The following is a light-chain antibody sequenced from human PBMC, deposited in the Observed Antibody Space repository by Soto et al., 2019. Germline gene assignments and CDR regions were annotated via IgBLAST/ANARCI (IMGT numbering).Light chain of an antibody. CDR1: QSVLFSPNHKNY. Sequence: DIVMTQSPDSLAVSLGERATINCKSSQSVLFSPNHKNYLAWYQQKPGQPPKLLIYWASTRESGVPDRFSGSASGTDFTLTSSSLQAEDVAFYYCQQYHSAPQTFGQGTKVEIK. V-gene: IGKV4-1*01. CDR3: QQYHSAPQT. J-gene: IGKJ1*01. CDR2: WAS.